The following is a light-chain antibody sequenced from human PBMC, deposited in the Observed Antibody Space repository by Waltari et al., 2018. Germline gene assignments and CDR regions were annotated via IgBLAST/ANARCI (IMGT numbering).Light chain of an antibody. J-gene: IGKJ5*01. CDR1: RSVLSISNNRNY. CDR2: WAS. Sequence: DIEMTQSPESLAVSLGERITINCKSGRSVLSISNNRNYLAWYQHKPGQPPKLLLYWASTRTSGVPERFNGSGSGTDFTLTITSLQAEDVAVYYCQQHYSNPVFGQGTRLELK. V-gene: IGKV4-1*01. CDR3: QQHYSNPV.